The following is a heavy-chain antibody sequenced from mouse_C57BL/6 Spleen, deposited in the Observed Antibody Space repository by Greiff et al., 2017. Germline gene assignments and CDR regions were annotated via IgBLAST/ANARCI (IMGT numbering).Heavy chain of an antibody. CDR1: GYTFPSYW. V-gene: IGHV1-52*01. D-gene: IGHD4-1*01. J-gene: IGHJ3*01. CDR2: IDPSDSKT. Sequence: VQLQQPGAELVSPVSSLKLSCKASGYTFPSYWMHWVKQRPIQGLEWIGNIDPSDSKTHYNQKFKDKATLTVDKSSSTAYMQLISLTSEDSAVYYCSSGTRMANWGEGTLATISA. CDR3: SSGTRMAN.